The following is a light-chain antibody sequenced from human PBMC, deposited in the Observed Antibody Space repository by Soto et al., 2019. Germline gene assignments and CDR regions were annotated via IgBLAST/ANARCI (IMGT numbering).Light chain of an antibody. CDR3: QQYNNWPWT. J-gene: IGKJ1*01. CDR1: QSVVTY. CDR2: DES. Sequence: EIVLTQSPATLSLSPGERATLSCRASQSVVTYLAWFQHKPGQAPRIIIYDESNRVSGIPARLSGSGSGTDLNLTISRLEPEDAAVYYCQQYNNWPWTFGQGTKVDIK. V-gene: IGKV3-11*01.